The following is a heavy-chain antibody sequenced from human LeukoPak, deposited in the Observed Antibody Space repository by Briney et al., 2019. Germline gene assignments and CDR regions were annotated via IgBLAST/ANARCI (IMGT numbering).Heavy chain of an antibody. CDR3: ARVGHYYDSSGQFDY. CDR2: INPNSGGT. J-gene: IGHJ4*02. D-gene: IGHD3-22*01. V-gene: IGHV1-2*02. Sequence: ASVKVSCKASGYTFTGYYMHWVRQAPGQGLEWMGWINPNSGGTNYAQKFQGRVTMTRDTSISTAYMGLSRLRSDDTAVYYCARVGHYYDSSGQFDYWGQGTLVTVSS. CDR1: GYTFTGYY.